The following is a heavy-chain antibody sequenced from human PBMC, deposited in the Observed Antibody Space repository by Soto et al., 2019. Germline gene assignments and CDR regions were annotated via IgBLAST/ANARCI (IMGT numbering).Heavy chain of an antibody. CDR3: ASIYDSSGYYYGNNWFEP. J-gene: IGHJ5*02. V-gene: IGHV4-59*12. CDR1: GGSISNYY. Sequence: SETLSLTCTVSGGSISNYYWSWIRQPPGKGLEWIGYIYYSGSTNYNPSLKSRVTISVDTSKHQFSLKLSSVTAADTAVYYCASIYDSSGYYYGNNWFEPWGQGTLVTVPS. CDR2: IYYSGST. D-gene: IGHD3-22*01.